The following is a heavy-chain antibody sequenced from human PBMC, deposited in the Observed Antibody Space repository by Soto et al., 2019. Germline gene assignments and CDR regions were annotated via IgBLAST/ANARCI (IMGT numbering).Heavy chain of an antibody. CDR3: ARGRSIFRAAATSVNVVAY. D-gene: IGHD4-4*01. CDR1: GYTLTLYG. CDR2: INAGTGDT. V-gene: IGHV1-3*01. Sequence: QVHLVQSGAEVKRHGASVTVSCKASGYTLTLYGVHWVRQAPGDRVEWMGWINAGTGDTILSQKFQGRVTITSATSATTASMEPSSLRSEDTSLYYCARGRSIFRAAATSVNVVAYWGQGPLLTVPS. J-gene: IGHJ4*02.